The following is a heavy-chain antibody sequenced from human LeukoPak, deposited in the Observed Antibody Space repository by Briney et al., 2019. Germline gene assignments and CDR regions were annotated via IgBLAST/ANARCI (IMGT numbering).Heavy chain of an antibody. Sequence: PGGSLRLSCAASGFTFSSYSMNWVRQAPGKGLEWVSYISSSSSTIYYADSVKGRFTISRDNAKNSLYLQMNSLRAEDTAVYYCAREQQWLVYMDVWGKGTTVTVPS. D-gene: IGHD6-19*01. CDR2: ISSSSSTI. J-gene: IGHJ6*03. CDR3: AREQQWLVYMDV. CDR1: GFTFSSYS. V-gene: IGHV3-48*01.